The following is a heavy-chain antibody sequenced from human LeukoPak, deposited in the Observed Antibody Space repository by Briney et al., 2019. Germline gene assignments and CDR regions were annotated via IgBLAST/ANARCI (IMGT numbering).Heavy chain of an antibody. Sequence: SETLSLTCTVSGGSISSSSYYWGWIRQPPGKGLEWIGSIYYSGSTYYNPSLKSRVTISVDTSKNQFSLKLSSVTAADTAVYYCARDYCSGGSCLGYFDLWGRGTLVTVSS. CDR1: GGSISSSSYY. CDR3: ARDYCSGGSCLGYFDL. CDR2: IYYSGST. V-gene: IGHV4-39*07. D-gene: IGHD2-15*01. J-gene: IGHJ2*01.